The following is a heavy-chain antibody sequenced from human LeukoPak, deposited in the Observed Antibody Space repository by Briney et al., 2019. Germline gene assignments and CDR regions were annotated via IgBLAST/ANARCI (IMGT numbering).Heavy chain of an antibody. CDR3: AREQSSYDFWSGFYYYYGMDV. Sequence: ASVKVSCKASGYTFTSYDINWVRQATGQGLEWVGWMNPNSGNTGYAQKFQGRVTMTRNTSISTAYMELSSLRSEDTAVYYCAREQSSYDFWSGFYYYYGMDVWGQGTTVTVSS. D-gene: IGHD3-3*01. CDR2: MNPNSGNT. CDR1: GYTFTSYD. J-gene: IGHJ6*02. V-gene: IGHV1-8*01.